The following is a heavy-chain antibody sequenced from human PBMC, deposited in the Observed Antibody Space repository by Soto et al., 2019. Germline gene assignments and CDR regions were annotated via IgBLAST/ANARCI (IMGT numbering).Heavy chain of an antibody. CDR2: IIPIFGTA. V-gene: IGHV1-69*13. D-gene: IGHD3-22*01. J-gene: IGHJ6*02. CDR1: GGTFSSYA. CDR3: AVSWIVVVPVMDV. Sequence: SVKVSCKASGGTFSSYAISWARQAPGQGLEWMGGIIPIFGTANYAQKFQGRVTITADESTSTAYMELSSLSSEDTAVYYCAVSWIVVVPVMDVWGQGTTVTVSS.